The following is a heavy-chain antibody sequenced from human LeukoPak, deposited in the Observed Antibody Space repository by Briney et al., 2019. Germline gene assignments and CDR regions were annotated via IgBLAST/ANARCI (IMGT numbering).Heavy chain of an antibody. CDR1: GYSFTTYW. Sequence: GGSLKISCKGSGYSFTTYWIGWVRQMPGKGLEWMGIIYPGDSDTRYSPSFQGQVTISADKSISTAYLRRSSLKASDTAIYYCARLPGLGGVLDYWGQGTLVTVSS. J-gene: IGHJ4*02. D-gene: IGHD3-16*01. V-gene: IGHV5-51*01. CDR3: ARLPGLGGVLDY. CDR2: IYPGDSDT.